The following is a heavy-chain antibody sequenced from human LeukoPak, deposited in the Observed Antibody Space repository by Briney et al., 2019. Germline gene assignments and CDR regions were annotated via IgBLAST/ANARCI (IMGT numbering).Heavy chain of an antibody. CDR3: AKIQASLGKVMDV. D-gene: IGHD3-10*01. CDR1: GFTFSSYV. V-gene: IGHV3-23*01. CDR2: ITAGGGTT. J-gene: IGHJ6*02. Sequence: PGGSLRLSCAASGFTFSSYVMSWVRQAPGKGLEWVSAITAGGGTTYYAESVKGRFTISRDNSKNTLCLQMNSLRAEDTAVYYCAKIQASLGKVMDVWGQGTTVTVFS.